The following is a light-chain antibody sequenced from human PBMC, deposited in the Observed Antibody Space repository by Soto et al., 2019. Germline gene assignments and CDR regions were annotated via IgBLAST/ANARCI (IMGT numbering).Light chain of an antibody. Sequence: DIQMTEPTSTLSAGVGSRVTLTFRSSQSISSWLAWYQQKPGKAAKFLIYKASILESGVPSRFSGGGSGTEFSLTISSLHPDHFATYHCQQYDSYPLNFGGGTKV. CDR2: KAS. V-gene: IGKV1-5*03. CDR3: QQYDSYPLN. J-gene: IGKJ4*01. CDR1: QSISSW.